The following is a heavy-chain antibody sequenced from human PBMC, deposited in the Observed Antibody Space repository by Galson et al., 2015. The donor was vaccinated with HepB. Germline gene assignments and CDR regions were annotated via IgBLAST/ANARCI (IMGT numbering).Heavy chain of an antibody. CDR2: ISSSSSYI. V-gene: IGHV3-21*01. CDR1: GFTFSSYS. D-gene: IGHD1-26*01. Sequence: SLRLSCAASGFTFSSYSMNWVRQAPGKGLEWVSSISSSSSYIYYADSVKGRSTISRDNAKNSLYLQMNSLRAEDTAVYYCARAELPPNWYFDLWGRGTLVTVSS. CDR3: ARAELPPNWYFDL. J-gene: IGHJ2*01.